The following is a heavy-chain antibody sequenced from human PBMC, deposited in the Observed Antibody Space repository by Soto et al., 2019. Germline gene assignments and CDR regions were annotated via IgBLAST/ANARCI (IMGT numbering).Heavy chain of an antibody. V-gene: IGHV5-51*01. J-gene: IGHJ6*02. CDR3: ARVEYGDSGHYGIDV. D-gene: IGHD4-17*01. Sequence: PGESLKISKKGSGYSSTNYWIGWVRQMPEKGLEWMGIIYPGDSDTRYSPSFQGQVAISADKSISTAYLQWSSPKASDTAMYYCARVEYGDSGHYGIDVWGQGTTVTVSS. CDR2: IYPGDSDT. CDR1: GYSSTNYW.